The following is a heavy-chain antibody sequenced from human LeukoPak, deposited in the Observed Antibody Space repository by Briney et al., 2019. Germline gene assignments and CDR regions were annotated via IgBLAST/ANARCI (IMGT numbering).Heavy chain of an antibody. Sequence: GESLKISCKGSGYTFTNYWIGWVRQMPGRGLEWMGIIYPGDSDTRYSPSFQGQVTISADKSITTIYLQWGSLKASDTAIYYCARRLYGDYLDAFDIWGQGTMVTVSS. CDR1: GYTFTNYW. V-gene: IGHV5-51*01. D-gene: IGHD4-17*01. CDR3: ARRLYGDYLDAFDI. J-gene: IGHJ3*02. CDR2: IYPGDSDT.